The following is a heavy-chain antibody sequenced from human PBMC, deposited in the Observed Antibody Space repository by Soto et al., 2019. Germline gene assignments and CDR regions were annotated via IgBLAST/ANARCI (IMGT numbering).Heavy chain of an antibody. CDR1: GYTFTGYD. D-gene: IGHD2-15*01. CDR3: ARYCSGGSCYSLDAFDI. V-gene: IGHV1-2*02. CDR2: INPNSGGT. Sequence: ASVKVSCKASGYTFTGYDMHWVRQAPGQGLEWMGWINPNSGGTNYAQKFQGRVTMTRDTSISTAYMELSRLRSDDTAVYYCARYCSGGSCYSLDAFDIWGQGTMVTVSS. J-gene: IGHJ3*02.